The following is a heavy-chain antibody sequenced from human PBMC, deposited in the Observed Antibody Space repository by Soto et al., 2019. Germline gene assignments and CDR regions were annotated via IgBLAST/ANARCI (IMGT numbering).Heavy chain of an antibody. CDR2: ISYDGSNK. CDR1: GFPSSTYGFSTYA. J-gene: IGHJ4*02. Sequence: LRLSCMGSGFPSSTYGFSTYAMTWVRQAPGKGLEWVAVISYDGSNKYYADSVKGRFTISRDNSKNTLYLQMNSLRAEDTAVYYCARDCGVPGSVTIEPLYYFDYWGQGTLVTVSS. CDR3: ARDCGVPGSVTIEPLYYFDY. V-gene: IGHV3-30-3*01. D-gene: IGHD2-21*01.